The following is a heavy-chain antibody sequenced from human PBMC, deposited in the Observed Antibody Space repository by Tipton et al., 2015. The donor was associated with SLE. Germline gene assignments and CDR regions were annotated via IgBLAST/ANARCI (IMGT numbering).Heavy chain of an antibody. D-gene: IGHD5-18*01. V-gene: IGHV4-61*09. CDR3: ARGSYGLGARGFDY. J-gene: IGHJ4*02. CDR1: GGSINSGNYY. Sequence: TLSLTCTVSGGSINSGNYYWTWIRQPAGKGLEWIGHIYASGSTKYNPSLESRVTMSLDTSKNQFSLKLNSVTAADTAVYYCARGSYGLGARGFDYWGQGTLVTVSS. CDR2: IYASGST.